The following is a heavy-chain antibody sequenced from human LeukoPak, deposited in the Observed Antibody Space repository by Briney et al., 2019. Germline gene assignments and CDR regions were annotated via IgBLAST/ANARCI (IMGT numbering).Heavy chain of an antibody. CDR2: ISSSSSTI. CDR1: GFTFSSYG. V-gene: IGHV3-48*01. Sequence: GGSLRLSCAASGFTFSSYGMNWVRQAPGKGLEWVSYISSSSSTIYYADSVKGRFTISRDNAKNSLYLQMNSLRAEDTAVYYCARRSVLYYYYGMDVWGQGTTVTVSS. CDR3: ARRSVLYYYYGMDV. J-gene: IGHJ6*02.